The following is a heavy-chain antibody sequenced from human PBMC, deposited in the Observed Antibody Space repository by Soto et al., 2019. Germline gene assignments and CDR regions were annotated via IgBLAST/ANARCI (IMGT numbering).Heavy chain of an antibody. V-gene: IGHV4-59*01. J-gene: IGHJ5*02. D-gene: IGHD6-19*01. Sequence: SETLSLTCTVSGGSISSYYWSWIRQPPGKGLEWIGYIYYSGSTNYNPSLKSRVTISVDTSKNQFSLKLSSVTAADTAVYYCARDSEYSSGWYVSGWFDPWGQGTLVTVSS. CDR3: ARDSEYSSGWYVSGWFDP. CDR2: IYYSGST. CDR1: GGSISSYY.